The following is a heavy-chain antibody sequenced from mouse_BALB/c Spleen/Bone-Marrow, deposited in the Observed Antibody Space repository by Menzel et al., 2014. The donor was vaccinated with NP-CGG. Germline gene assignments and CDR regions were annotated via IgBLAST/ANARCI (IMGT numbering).Heavy chain of an antibody. D-gene: IGHD2-1*01. V-gene: IGHV1-84*02. J-gene: IGHJ1*01. CDR3: ARVYGNYEWYFDV. CDR1: GFTFSSSY. Sequence: CGPELVKPGASVRLSCKTSGFTFSSSYISWLKPKPGQSLEWIAWIYAGTGGISYNQKFTGKAQLTVDTSSSTAYMQFSSLTTEDSAMYYCARVYGNYEWYFDVWGAGTTVTVSS. CDR2: IYAGTGGI.